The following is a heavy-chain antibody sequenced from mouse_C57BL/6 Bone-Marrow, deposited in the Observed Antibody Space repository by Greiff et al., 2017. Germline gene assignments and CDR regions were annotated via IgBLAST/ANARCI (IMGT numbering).Heavy chain of an antibody. CDR3: ARANYYSNLDY. CDR1: GYTFTSYW. D-gene: IGHD2-5*01. J-gene: IGHJ2*01. CDR2: IDPSDSYT. V-gene: IGHV1-59*01. Sequence: VQGVESGAELVRPGTSVKLSCKASGYTFTSYWMHWVKQRPGQGLEWIGVIDPSDSYTNYNQKFKGKATLTVDTSTSTAYMQLSSLTSEDSAVYYCARANYYSNLDYWGQGTTLTVSS.